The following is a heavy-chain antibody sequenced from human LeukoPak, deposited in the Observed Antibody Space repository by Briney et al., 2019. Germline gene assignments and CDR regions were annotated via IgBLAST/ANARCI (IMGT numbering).Heavy chain of an antibody. CDR1: GFTSDDYG. Sequence: GGSLRLSCAASGFTSDDYGMSWIRHARGQGLEWVSGINWNGVSTGSAASVKGRFTIYRDNAKTTLYLQMNSPRDEDTAVYYCAKDLVRDCSSTSCYKGYWGQGTLVTVSS. CDR2: INWNGVST. CDR3: AKDLVRDCSSTSCYKGY. V-gene: IGHV3-20*04. J-gene: IGHJ4*02. D-gene: IGHD2-2*02.